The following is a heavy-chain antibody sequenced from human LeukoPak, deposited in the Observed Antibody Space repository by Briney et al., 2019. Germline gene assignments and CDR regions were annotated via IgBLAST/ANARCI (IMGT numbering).Heavy chain of an antibody. D-gene: IGHD3-22*01. CDR3: ARLLRGGRDTPMVTMIVVRAKSGAFDI. J-gene: IGHJ3*02. CDR2: INHSGST. Sequence: SETLSLTCAVNGGSFSGYYWSWIRQPPGKGLEWIGEINHSGSTNYNPSLKSRVTISVDTSKNQFSLKLSSVTAADTAVYYCARLLRGGRDTPMVTMIVVRAKSGAFDIWGQGTMVTVSS. CDR1: GGSFSGYY. V-gene: IGHV4-34*01.